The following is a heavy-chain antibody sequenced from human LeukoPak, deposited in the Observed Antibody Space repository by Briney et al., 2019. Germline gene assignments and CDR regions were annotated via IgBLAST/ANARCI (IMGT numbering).Heavy chain of an antibody. Sequence: GGSLRLSCAASGFTFSSYAMSWVRQAPGKGLEWVSAISGSGGSTYYADSVKGRFTISRDNSKNTLYLQMNSLRAEDTAVYYCASAQITIVRSYNGMDVWGQGTTVTVSS. CDR1: GFTFSSYA. CDR3: ASAQITIVRSYNGMDV. D-gene: IGHD3-10*01. V-gene: IGHV3-23*01. CDR2: ISGSGGST. J-gene: IGHJ6*02.